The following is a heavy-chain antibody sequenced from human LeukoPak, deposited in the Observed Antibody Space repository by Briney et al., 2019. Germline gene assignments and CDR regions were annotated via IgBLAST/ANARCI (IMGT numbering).Heavy chain of an antibody. CDR1: GGSISSSSYY. CDR3: ARYCSSTSCYTDY. D-gene: IGHD2-2*01. V-gene: IGHV4-39*01. J-gene: IGHJ4*02. Sequence: SETLSLTCTVSGGSISSSSYYWGWIRQPPGKGLEWIGSIYYSGSTYYNPSLKSRVTISVDTSKNQFSLKLSSVTVADTAVYYCARYCSSTSCYTDYWGQGTLVTVSS. CDR2: IYYSGST.